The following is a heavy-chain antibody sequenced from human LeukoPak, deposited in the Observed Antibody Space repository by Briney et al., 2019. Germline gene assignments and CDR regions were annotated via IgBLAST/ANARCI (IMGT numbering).Heavy chain of an antibody. Sequence: PGGSLRLSCAASGFTFSSYSMNWVRQAPGKGLEWVSSISSSSYIYYADSVKGRFTISRDNAKNSLYLQMNSLRAEDTAVYYCARDFIAAASGRPDYWGQGTLVTVSS. J-gene: IGHJ4*02. CDR3: ARDFIAAASGRPDY. V-gene: IGHV3-21*01. D-gene: IGHD6-13*01. CDR2: ISSSSYI. CDR1: GFTFSSYS.